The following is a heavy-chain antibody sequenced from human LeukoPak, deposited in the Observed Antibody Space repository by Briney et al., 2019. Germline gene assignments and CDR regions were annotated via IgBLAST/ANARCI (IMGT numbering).Heavy chain of an antibody. CDR1: GFTVSSNY. Sequence: GGSLRLSCAASGFTVSSNYMSWVREAPGKGVEWVSVIYSGGSTYYADSVKGRFNISRDNSKNTLYLQMNSLRAEDTAVYYCARVVPDSGSYSGPIDYWGQGTLVTVSS. D-gene: IGHD1-26*01. CDR3: ARVVPDSGSYSGPIDY. V-gene: IGHV3-66*01. J-gene: IGHJ4*02. CDR2: IYSGGST.